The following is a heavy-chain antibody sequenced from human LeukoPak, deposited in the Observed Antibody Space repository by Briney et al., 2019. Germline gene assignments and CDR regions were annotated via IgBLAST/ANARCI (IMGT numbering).Heavy chain of an antibody. V-gene: IGHV1-24*01. Sequence: GASVKASCKVSGYTLTELSMHWVRQAPGKGLEWMGGFDPEDGETIYAQKFQGRVTMTEDTSTDTAYMELSSLRSEDTAVYYCATETSGYSSGWPAVYWGQGTLVTVSS. J-gene: IGHJ4*02. CDR2: FDPEDGET. D-gene: IGHD6-19*01. CDR1: GYTLTELS. CDR3: ATETSGYSSGWPAVY.